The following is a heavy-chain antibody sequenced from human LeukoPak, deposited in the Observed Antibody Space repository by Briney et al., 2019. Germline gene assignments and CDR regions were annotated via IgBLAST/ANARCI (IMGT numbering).Heavy chain of an antibody. V-gene: IGHV6-1*01. CDR1: GDSVSSSSSA. Sequence: SQTLSLTCAISGDSVSSSSSAWSWIRQPPSRGLEWLGRTYYRSKWHNDYAESVKSRITINPDTSKNEFSLQLNSVTPEDTAVYYCARNLRPDFDYWGQGTLVTVSS. J-gene: IGHJ4*02. CDR3: ARNLRPDFDY. CDR2: TYYRSKWHN.